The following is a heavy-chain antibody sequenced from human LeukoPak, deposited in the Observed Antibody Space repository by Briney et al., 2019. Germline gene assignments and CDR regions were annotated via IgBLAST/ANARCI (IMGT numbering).Heavy chain of an antibody. Sequence: GGSLRLSCAASGFTFSSYAVHWVRQAPGKGLEWVAVISSDGSNKYYADSVKGRFTISRDNSKNTLYLQMNSLTAEDTAVYYCARDPGSGGHFDYWGQGTLVTVSS. J-gene: IGHJ4*02. V-gene: IGHV3-30-3*01. CDR2: ISSDGSNK. CDR1: GFTFSSYA. D-gene: IGHD2-15*01. CDR3: ARDPGSGGHFDY.